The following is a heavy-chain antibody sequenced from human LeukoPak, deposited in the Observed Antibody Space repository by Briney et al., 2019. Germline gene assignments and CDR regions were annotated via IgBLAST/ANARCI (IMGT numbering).Heavy chain of an antibody. V-gene: IGHV4-34*01. Sequence: PSETLSLTCAVYGGSFSGYYWSWIRQPPGKGLEWIGSIYYSGSTYYNPSLKSRVTISVDTSKNQFSLKLSSVTAADTAVYYCARAYHSSWYLNWFDPWGQGTLVTVSS. D-gene: IGHD6-13*01. CDR2: IYYSGST. J-gene: IGHJ5*02. CDR1: GGSFSGYY. CDR3: ARAYHSSWYLNWFDP.